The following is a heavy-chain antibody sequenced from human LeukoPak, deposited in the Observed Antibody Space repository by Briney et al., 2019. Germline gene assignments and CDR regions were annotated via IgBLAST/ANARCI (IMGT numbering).Heavy chain of an antibody. D-gene: IGHD3-22*01. CDR2: IIPVFGTA. CDR3: ARGYYYDSSGYYDIDY. V-gene: IGHV1-69*01. Sequence: SVKVSCKASGGTFSSYAISWVRQAPGQGLEWMGGIIPVFGTANYAQKFQGRVTITADESTSTAYMELSSLRSEDTAVYYCARGYYYDSSGYYDIDYWGQGTLVTVSS. J-gene: IGHJ4*02. CDR1: GGTFSSYA.